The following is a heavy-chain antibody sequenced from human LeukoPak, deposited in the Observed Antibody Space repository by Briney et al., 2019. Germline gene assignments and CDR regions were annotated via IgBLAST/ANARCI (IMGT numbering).Heavy chain of an antibody. Sequence: GGSLRLSCAASGFTFSSYWMHWVRQAPGKGLVWVSRITTDGSSTSYADSVKGRFTISRDNAKNTLYLQMNSLRAEDTAVYYCARDEQRALDIWGQGTMVTVSS. CDR2: ITTDGSST. V-gene: IGHV3-74*01. J-gene: IGHJ3*02. CDR1: GFTFSSYW. CDR3: ARDEQRALDI. D-gene: IGHD1/OR15-1a*01.